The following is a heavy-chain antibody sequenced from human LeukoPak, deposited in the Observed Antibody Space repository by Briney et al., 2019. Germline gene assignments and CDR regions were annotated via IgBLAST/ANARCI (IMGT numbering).Heavy chain of an antibody. CDR2: IYPGDSDT. V-gene: IGHV5-51*01. CDR3: ARHSTTGYSSSWYPHFDY. CDR1: GYSFTSYW. D-gene: IGHD6-13*01. J-gene: IGHJ4*02. Sequence: GESLKIYCKGSGYSFTSYWIGWVRQMPGKGLEWMGIIYPGDSDTRYSPSFQGQVTISADKSISTAYLQWGSLKASDTAMYYCARHSTTGYSSSWYPHFDYWGQGTLVTASS.